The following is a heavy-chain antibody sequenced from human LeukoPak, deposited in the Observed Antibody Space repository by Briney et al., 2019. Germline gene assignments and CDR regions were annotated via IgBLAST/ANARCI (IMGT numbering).Heavy chain of an antibody. D-gene: IGHD3-10*01. Sequence: GGSLRLSCAASGFTFSSYTMNWVRQAPGKGLEWVSYISSGSNTIYYAGSVKGRFTISRDNTKNSLYLQMNSLRAEDTAVYYCAIGGTMVRGGTFDYWGQGTLVTVSS. V-gene: IGHV3-48*04. CDR2: ISSGSNTI. CDR1: GFTFSSYT. CDR3: AIGGTMVRGGTFDY. J-gene: IGHJ4*02.